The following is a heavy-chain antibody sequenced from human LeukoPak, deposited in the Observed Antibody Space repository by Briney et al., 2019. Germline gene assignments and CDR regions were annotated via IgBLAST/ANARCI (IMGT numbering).Heavy chain of an antibody. Sequence: GASVKVSCKASGGTFSSYAISWVRQAPGQGLEWMGGIIPIFGTANYAQKFQGRATITTDESTSTAYMELSSLRSEDTAVYYCASSAIAVAGSMADYWGQGTLVTVSS. CDR1: GGTFSSYA. CDR3: ASSAIAVAGSMADY. D-gene: IGHD6-19*01. V-gene: IGHV1-69*05. CDR2: IIPIFGTA. J-gene: IGHJ4*02.